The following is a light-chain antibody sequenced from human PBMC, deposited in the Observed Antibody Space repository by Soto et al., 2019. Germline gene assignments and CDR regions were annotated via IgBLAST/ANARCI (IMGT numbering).Light chain of an antibody. CDR1: QNIRGNE. Sequence: VLTQSPGTLSLSPGERTTLSCRASQNIRGNELAWYQQKPGQPPRLLIDRGSSRAPGIPDRFSGGGSGTEFTLTISRLEPEDFAVYYCQDYGTSAPWTFGQGTRVEIK. CDR3: QDYGTSAPWT. J-gene: IGKJ1*01. V-gene: IGKV3-20*01. CDR2: RGS.